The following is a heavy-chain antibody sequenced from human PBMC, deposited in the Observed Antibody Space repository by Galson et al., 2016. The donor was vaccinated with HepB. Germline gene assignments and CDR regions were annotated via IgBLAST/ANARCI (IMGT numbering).Heavy chain of an antibody. CDR3: ARVGGATNDY. CDR1: GFTFINYA. Sequence: SLRLSCAASGFTFINYAMHWVRQAPGKGLEWVAVIWYDGSNKYYADSVKGRFTISRDNSKNTLYLQMNSLRAEDTAVYYCARVGGATNDYWGRGTLVTVSS. D-gene: IGHD1-26*01. CDR2: IWYDGSNK. J-gene: IGHJ4*02. V-gene: IGHV3-33*08.